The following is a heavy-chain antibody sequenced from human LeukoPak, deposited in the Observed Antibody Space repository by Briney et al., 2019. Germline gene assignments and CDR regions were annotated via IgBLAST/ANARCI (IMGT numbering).Heavy chain of an antibody. CDR1: GGIFSSYA. CDR3: ASLEVVVPAAISYYYYYMDV. D-gene: IGHD2-2*02. CDR2: IIPIFGTA. J-gene: IGHJ6*03. V-gene: IGHV1-69*13. Sequence: SVKVSCKASGGIFSSYAISWVRQAPGQGLEWMGGIIPIFGTANYAQKFQGRVTITADESTSTAYMELSSLRSEDTAVYYCASLEVVVPAAISYYYYYMDVWGKGTTVTVSS.